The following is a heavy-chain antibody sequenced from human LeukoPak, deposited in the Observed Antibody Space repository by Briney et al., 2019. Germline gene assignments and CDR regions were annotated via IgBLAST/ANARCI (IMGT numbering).Heavy chain of an antibody. J-gene: IGHJ4*02. CDR1: GGSISSYY. V-gene: IGHV4-4*07. Sequence: SETLSLTCTVSGGSISSYYWSWIRQPPGKGLEWIGRIYTSGSTNYNPSLKSRVTMSVDTSKNQFSLKLSSVTAADTAVYYCASSSVVTTEDYWGQGTLVTVSS. D-gene: IGHD2-21*02. CDR2: IYTSGST. CDR3: ASSSVVTTEDY.